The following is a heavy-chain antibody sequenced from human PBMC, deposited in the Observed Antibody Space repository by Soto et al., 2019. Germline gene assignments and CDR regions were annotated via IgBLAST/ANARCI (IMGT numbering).Heavy chain of an antibody. CDR2: IYHSGSP. CDR3: ASDAQSWFDP. Sequence: SETLSLTCAVSGGSISSTNWWSWVRQPPGKGLEWIAEIYHSGSPNYNPSLKSRATISVDKSKNQFSLKLSSVTAADTAVYYCASDAQSWFDPWGQGILVTVSS. J-gene: IGHJ5*02. V-gene: IGHV4-4*02. CDR1: GGSISSTNW.